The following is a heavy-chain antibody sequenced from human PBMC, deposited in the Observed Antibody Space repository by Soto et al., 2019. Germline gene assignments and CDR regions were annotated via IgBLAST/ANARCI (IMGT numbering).Heavy chain of an antibody. J-gene: IGHJ3*02. CDR3: ARAWEDKSGSYDAFDI. CDR2: ISAYNGNT. CDR1: GYTFTSYG. Sequence: QVQLVQSGAEVKKPGASVKVSCKASGYTFTSYGISWVRQAPGQGLEWMGWISAYNGNTNYAQKLQGRVTRPTDTSTSTAYLELRSLRSDDTAVYYCARAWEDKSGSYDAFDIWGQGTMVTVSS. V-gene: IGHV1-18*01. D-gene: IGHD1-26*01.